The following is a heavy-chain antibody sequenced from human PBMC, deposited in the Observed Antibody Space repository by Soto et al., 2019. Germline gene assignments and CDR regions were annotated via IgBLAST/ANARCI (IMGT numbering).Heavy chain of an antibody. CDR2: IYPGDSDI. CDR1: GYSFSSYW. D-gene: IGHD1-26*01. V-gene: IGHV5-51*01. CDR3: ARQVGDSADYNYGMDV. J-gene: IGHJ6*02. Sequence: PGESLKISCKGSGYSFSSYWIDWVRQVPGKGLEWMGMIYPGDSDIKYSPSFQGQVTISADKSISTASLEWSSLKASDTAMYYCARQVGDSADYNYGMDVWGQGTTVTVSS.